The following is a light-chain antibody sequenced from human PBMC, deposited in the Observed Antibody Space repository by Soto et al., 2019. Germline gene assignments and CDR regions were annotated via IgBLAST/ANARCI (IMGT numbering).Light chain of an antibody. CDR2: DAS. J-gene: IGKJ5*01. CDR1: QSVSSY. CDR3: QQRSNGAIT. V-gene: IGKV3-11*01. Sequence: EIVLTQSPATQSSSPGERATLFCRDSQSVSSYLAWYQQKLGQAPRLXIYDASNRATGIPARFSGSGSGTEFTLTISSLEPEDFAVDYCQQRSNGAITFGQGTRLEIK.